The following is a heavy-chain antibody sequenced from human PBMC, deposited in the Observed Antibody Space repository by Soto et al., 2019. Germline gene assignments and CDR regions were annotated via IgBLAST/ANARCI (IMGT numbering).Heavy chain of an antibody. CDR2: INHSGST. CDR3: ARGDSAWFDP. CDR1: GGSFSGYY. D-gene: IGHD2-21*01. Sequence: QVQLQQWGAGLLKPSETLSLTCAVYGGSFSGYYWSWIRQPPGKGLEWIGEINHSGSTNYNPSLTSRVTISVDTSKNQFSLKLSSVTAADTAVYYCARGDSAWFDPWGQGTLVTVSS. J-gene: IGHJ5*02. V-gene: IGHV4-34*01.